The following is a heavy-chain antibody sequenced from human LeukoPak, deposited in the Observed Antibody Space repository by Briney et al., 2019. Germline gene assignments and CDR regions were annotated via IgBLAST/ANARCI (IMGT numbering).Heavy chain of an antibody. V-gene: IGHV3-30*18. Sequence: PGGSLRLSCAASGFTFSSYGMHWVRQAPGKGLEWVAVISYDGSNKYYADSVKGRFTISRDNSKNTLYLQMNSLRAEDTAVYYCAKDLGDPAFDIWGQGTMVTVSS. J-gene: IGHJ3*02. CDR1: GFTFSSYG. CDR2: ISYDGSNK. CDR3: AKDLGDPAFDI.